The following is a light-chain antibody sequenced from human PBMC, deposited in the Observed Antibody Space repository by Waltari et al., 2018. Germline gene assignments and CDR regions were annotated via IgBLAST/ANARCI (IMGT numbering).Light chain of an antibody. J-gene: IGKJ1*01. CDR1: QNVNSN. V-gene: IGKV3-15*01. Sequence: EIIMTQSPATLSLSPGERATLSCRASQNVNSNLAWYQQKPGKAPRLLIYGASIRATVIPTWCSGSGSATQFTLTINSLQSEDSAVYFCQQHNDWPPWTFGQGTKVELK. CDR3: QQHNDWPPWT. CDR2: GAS.